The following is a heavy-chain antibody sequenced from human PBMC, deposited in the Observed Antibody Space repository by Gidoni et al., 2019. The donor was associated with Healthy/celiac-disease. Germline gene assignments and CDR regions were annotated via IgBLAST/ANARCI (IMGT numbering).Heavy chain of an antibody. V-gene: IGHV3-15*01. D-gene: IGHD3-16*01. J-gene: IGHJ6*03. Sequence: EVQLVESGGGLVKPGGSLRLSCAASGFTFSNAWMSWVRQAPGKGLEWVGRIKSKTDGGTTDYAAPVKGRFTISRDDSKNTLYLQMNSLKTEDTAVYYCTTDSHALRYYYYMDVWGKGTTVTVSS. CDR2: IKSKTDGGTT. CDR1: GFTFSNAW. CDR3: TTDSHALRYYYYMDV.